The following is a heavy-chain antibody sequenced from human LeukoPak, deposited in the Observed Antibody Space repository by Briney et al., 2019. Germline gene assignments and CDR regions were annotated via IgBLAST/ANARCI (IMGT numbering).Heavy chain of an antibody. D-gene: IGHD4-17*01. CDR2: INPDGSVR. J-gene: IGHJ4*02. CDR1: GFSISTYS. Sequence: GSLRLSCAASGFSISTYSMSWVRQGPGKGLKWVATINPDGSVRHYVGSVQGRFTISRDDAENSVYLLMNTLTVEDTAVYYCARLFGGVTTFDYWGQGTLVTVSS. V-gene: IGHV3-7*01. CDR3: ARLFGGVTTFDY.